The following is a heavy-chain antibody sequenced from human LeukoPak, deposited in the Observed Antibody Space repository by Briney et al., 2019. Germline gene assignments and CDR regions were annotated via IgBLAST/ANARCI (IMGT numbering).Heavy chain of an antibody. V-gene: IGHV3-15*01. CDR2: IKSKTDGGTT. CDR1: GFTFSNAW. Sequence: GGSLRLSCAASGFTFSNAWMSWVRQAPGKGLEWVGRIKSKTDGGTTDYAAPVKGRFTISRDNAKNSLYLQMNSLRAEDTAVYYCARDVSVAGTRWFDPWGQGTLVTVSS. CDR3: ARDVSVAGTRWFDP. J-gene: IGHJ5*02. D-gene: IGHD6-19*01.